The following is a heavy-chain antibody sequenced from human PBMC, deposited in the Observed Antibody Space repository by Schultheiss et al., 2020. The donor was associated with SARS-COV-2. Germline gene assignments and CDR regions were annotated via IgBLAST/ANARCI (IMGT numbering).Heavy chain of an antibody. Sequence: GESLKISCAASGFTFSSYEMNWVRQAPGKGLEWVAVISYDGSNKYYADSVKGRFTISRDNSKNTLYLQMNSLRAEDTAVYYCANNGGTSPFDYWGQGTLVTVSS. CDR1: GFTFSSYE. CDR3: ANNGGTSPFDY. V-gene: IGHV3-30*18. CDR2: ISYDGSNK. D-gene: IGHD1-1*01. J-gene: IGHJ4*02.